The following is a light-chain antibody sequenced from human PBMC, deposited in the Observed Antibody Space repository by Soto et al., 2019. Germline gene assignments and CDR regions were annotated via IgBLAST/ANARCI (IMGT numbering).Light chain of an antibody. Sequence: QSVLTQPASVSGSPGQSITISCTGTSSDVGGYKHVSWYQHHPGKAPKLMIYEVSNRPSGVSNRFSGSKSGYTASLTISGLQAEVEADYYCNSQRSSGTRVFGTGTKLTVL. CDR2: EVS. CDR1: SSDVGGYKH. CDR3: NSQRSSGTRV. V-gene: IGLV2-14*01. J-gene: IGLJ1*01.